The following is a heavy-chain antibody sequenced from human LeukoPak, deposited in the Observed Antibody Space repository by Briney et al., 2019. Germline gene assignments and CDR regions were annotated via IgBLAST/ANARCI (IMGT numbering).Heavy chain of an antibody. V-gene: IGHV1-2*04. CDR1: GYTFTGYY. CDR2: INPNSGGT. CDR3: ARDRSDDILNY. Sequence: ASVKVSCKASGYTFTGYYMHWVRQAPGQGLEWVGWINPNSGGTNYAQKFQGWVTMTRDTSISTAYMELSRLRSDDTAVYYCARDRSDDILNYWGQGTLVTVSS. J-gene: IGHJ4*02. D-gene: IGHD3-9*01.